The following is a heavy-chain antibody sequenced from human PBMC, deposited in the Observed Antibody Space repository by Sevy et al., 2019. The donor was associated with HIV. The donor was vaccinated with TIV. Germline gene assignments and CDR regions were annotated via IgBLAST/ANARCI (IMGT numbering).Heavy chain of an antibody. J-gene: IGHJ6*02. CDR2: ISSSSNYI. V-gene: IGHV3-21*01. CDR1: GFTFSSYN. CDR3: ARVVAYRSGGTCFPGYYHGMDV. Sequence: GGSLRLSCAASGFTFSSYNMNWVRQPPGKGLEWVSSISSSSNYITYADSVKGRFTISRDNAKNSLYLEMNTLRAEDTAVYYCARVVAYRSGGTCFPGYYHGMDVWGQGTTVTVSS. D-gene: IGHD2-15*01.